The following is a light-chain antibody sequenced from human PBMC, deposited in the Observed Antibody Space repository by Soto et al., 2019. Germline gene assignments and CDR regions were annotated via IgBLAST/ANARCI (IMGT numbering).Light chain of an antibody. CDR3: QQYISYRA. V-gene: IGKV1-5*03. CDR2: KAS. J-gene: IGKJ1*01. CDR1: QSIDTW. Sequence: DIPMTQSPSTLSASVGDTVTLTCRASQSIDTWLAWHQQKPGRAPKLLISKASILESGVPSRFSGSGSGTDFTLTINGLQPDDFAIYYCQQYISYRAFGQGTKVDIK.